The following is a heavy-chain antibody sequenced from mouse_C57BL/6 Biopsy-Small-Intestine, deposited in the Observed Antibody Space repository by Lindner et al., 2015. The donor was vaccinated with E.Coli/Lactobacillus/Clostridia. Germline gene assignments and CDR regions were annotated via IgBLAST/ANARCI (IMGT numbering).Heavy chain of an antibody. D-gene: IGHD3-3*01. CDR3: ANRGRDYYAMDY. V-gene: IGHV5-17*01. CDR1: GFTFSDYG. J-gene: IGHJ4*01. CDR2: ISSGSSTI. Sequence: VQLQESGGGLVKPGGSLKLSCAASGFTFSDYGMHWVRQAPEKGLEWVAYISSGSSTIYYEDTVKGRFTISRDNAKNTLFLQMTSLRPEDTAMYYCANRGRDYYAMDYWGQGTSVTVSS.